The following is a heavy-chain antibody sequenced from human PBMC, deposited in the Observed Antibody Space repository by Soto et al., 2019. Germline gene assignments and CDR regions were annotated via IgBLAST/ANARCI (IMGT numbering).Heavy chain of an antibody. CDR2: IIPIFGTA. CDR1: GGTFSSYA. Sequence: SVKVSCKASGGTFSSYAISWVRQAPGQGLEWMGGIIPIFGTANYAQKFQGRVTITADESTSTAYMELSSLRSEDTAVYYCARYAVRGVIRYFDYWGQGTLVTVSS. D-gene: IGHD3-10*01. V-gene: IGHV1-69*13. CDR3: ARYAVRGVIRYFDY. J-gene: IGHJ4*02.